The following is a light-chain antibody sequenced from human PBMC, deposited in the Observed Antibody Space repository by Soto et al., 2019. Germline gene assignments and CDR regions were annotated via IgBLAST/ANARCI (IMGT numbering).Light chain of an antibody. CDR1: SSDVGGYDY. CDR2: DVT. Sequence: QSVLTQPASVSGSPGQSVTISCTGTSSDVGGYDYVSWYQHHPGKAPKLVIYDVTYRPSGVSDRFSGSKSANTASLTISGLQAEDEADYYCSSYTSSSTYVFGTGTKGTVL. V-gene: IGLV2-14*01. J-gene: IGLJ1*01. CDR3: SSYTSSSTYV.